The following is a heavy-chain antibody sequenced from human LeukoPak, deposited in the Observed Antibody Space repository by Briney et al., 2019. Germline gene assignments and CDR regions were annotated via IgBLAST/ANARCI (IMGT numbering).Heavy chain of an antibody. CDR1: GYSFNTYW. J-gene: IGHJ6*02. V-gene: IGHV5-51*01. Sequence: GESLKITFKASGYSFNTYWIGWVRQMPGKGLEWMGIIYPGDSDTRYSPSFQGQVTISADKSITTAYLQWSSLKASDTAMYYCARRAGGLDVWGQGTTVTVSS. CDR3: ARRAGGLDV. D-gene: IGHD6-25*01. CDR2: IYPGDSDT.